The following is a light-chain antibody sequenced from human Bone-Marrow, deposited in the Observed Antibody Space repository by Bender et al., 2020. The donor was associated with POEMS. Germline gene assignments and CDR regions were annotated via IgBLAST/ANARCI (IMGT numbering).Light chain of an antibody. V-gene: IGLV1-36*01. J-gene: IGLJ3*02. Sequence: QFVVIQPPSLSEAPRQRVTISCSGSSSNIGNHGVNWYQQLPGAPPKLLIYYDDLLTPGVSDRFSASKAGTSASLAFSELQSEDEALYYCSAWDNSLSGWVFGGGTKLTVL. CDR3: SAWDNSLSGWV. CDR2: YDD. CDR1: SSNIGNHG.